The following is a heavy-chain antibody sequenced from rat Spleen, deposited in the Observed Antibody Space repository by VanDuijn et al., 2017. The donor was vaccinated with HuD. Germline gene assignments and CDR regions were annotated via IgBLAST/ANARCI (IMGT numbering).Heavy chain of an antibody. V-gene: IGHV2S63*01. Sequence: VQLKESGPGLVQPSQTLSLTCTVSGLSLTTNGVSWVRQPPGKGLEWMGVMWTGGSTAYNSLLKSRLSISRDISKSQVFLKMNSLQTEDTATYYCARDAGILRYWGQGVMVTVSS. D-gene: IGHD1-6*01. CDR2: MWTGGST. CDR3: ARDAGILRY. J-gene: IGHJ2*01. CDR1: GLSLTTNG.